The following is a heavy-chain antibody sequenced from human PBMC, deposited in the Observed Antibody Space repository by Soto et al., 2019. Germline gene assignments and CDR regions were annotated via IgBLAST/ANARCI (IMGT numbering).Heavy chain of an antibody. J-gene: IGHJ4*02. V-gene: IGHV3-23*01. CDR1: GFTFSSYA. Sequence: PGGSLRLSCAASGFTFSSYAMSWVRQAPGKGLEWVSAISGSGGSTYYADSVKGRFTISRDNSKNTLYLQMNSLRAEDTAVYYCAKAQGYYYDSSGYFDYWGQGTLVTVSS. CDR2: ISGSGGST. CDR3: AKAQGYYYDSSGYFDY. D-gene: IGHD3-22*01.